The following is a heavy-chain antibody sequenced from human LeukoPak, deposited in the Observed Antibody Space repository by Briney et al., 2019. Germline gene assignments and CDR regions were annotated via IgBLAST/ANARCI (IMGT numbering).Heavy chain of an antibody. CDR3: ARALPKKYCSGGSCYLDY. CDR1: GYTFTSYG. D-gene: IGHD2-15*01. J-gene: IGHJ4*02. Sequence: GASVTVSFTASGYTFTSYGISWVRQAPGQGREWMGWIGAYNGNTNYAQKLQGRVTMTTDTSTSTAYMELRSLRSDDTAVYYCARALPKKYCSGGSCYLDYWGQGTLVTVSS. V-gene: IGHV1-18*01. CDR2: IGAYNGNT.